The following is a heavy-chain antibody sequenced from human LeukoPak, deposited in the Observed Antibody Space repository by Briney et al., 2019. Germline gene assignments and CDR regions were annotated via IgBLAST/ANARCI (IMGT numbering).Heavy chain of an antibody. CDR1: GYTFTGYY. CDR2: INPNSGGT. J-gene: IGHJ3*02. CDR3: ARDQDPGAFDI. V-gene: IGHV1-2*02. Sequence: VASVKVSCMASGYTFTGYYMHWVRQAPGQGLERMGWINPNSGGTNYAQKFQGRVTMTRDTSISTAYMELSRLRSDDTAVYYCARDQDPGAFDIWGQGTMVTVSS.